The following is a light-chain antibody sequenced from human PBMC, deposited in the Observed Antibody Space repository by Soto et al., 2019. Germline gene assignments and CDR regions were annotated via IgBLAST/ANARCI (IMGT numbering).Light chain of an antibody. CDR2: AAS. Sequence: IQLTQSPSSLSASVGDRVTITCRASQAISTYLAWYQQKPGRAPKLLISAASTLQSMVPSRFSGSGSGTEFTLTITSLQSEDFATYHCQQLKSYPITFGQGTRLEIK. CDR3: QQLKSYPIT. J-gene: IGKJ5*01. CDR1: QAISTY. V-gene: IGKV1-9*01.